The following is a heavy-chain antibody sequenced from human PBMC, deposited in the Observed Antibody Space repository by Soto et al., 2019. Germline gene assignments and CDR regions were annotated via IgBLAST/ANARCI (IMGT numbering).Heavy chain of an antibody. CDR1: GFTVGPSY. J-gene: IGHJ4*02. V-gene: IGHV3-23*01. CDR3: AKGTAVAAKGTDF. CDR2: ISGSGGST. D-gene: IGHD6-19*01. Sequence: GGSLRLSCAAAGFTVGPSYMSWVRQAPGKGLEWVSAISGSGGSTYYADSVKGRFTISRDNSNNTLYLQMNSLRAEDTAFYYCAKGTAVAAKGTDFWGQGTLVTVSS.